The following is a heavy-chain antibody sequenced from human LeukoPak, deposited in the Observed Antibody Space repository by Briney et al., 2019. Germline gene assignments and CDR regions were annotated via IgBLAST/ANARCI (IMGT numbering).Heavy chain of an antibody. Sequence: GGSLRLSCAASGFTFSTYELYWVRQAPGKGLEWISYISSGGTTIKYADPVRGRFTISRDDGRESLYLQMNSLRVEDTDIYYCGASRQYVGAFDIWGQGTLVSVSS. D-gene: IGHD3-16*01. CDR3: GASRQYVGAFDI. V-gene: IGHV3-48*03. J-gene: IGHJ3*02. CDR2: ISSGGTTI. CDR1: GFTFSTYE.